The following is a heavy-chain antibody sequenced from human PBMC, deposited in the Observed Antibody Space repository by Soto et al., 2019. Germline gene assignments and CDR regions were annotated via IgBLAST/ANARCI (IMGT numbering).Heavy chain of an antibody. D-gene: IGHD6-19*01. J-gene: IGHJ4*02. Sequence: EVQLLESGGGLVQPGGSLRLSGAAPGFTFSNYAMNWVRQAPGKGLEWVSVISGSGGSTYYADSVKGRFTISRDNSKNTLYLQMNSLRGEDTAVYYCARRSSGWYFDYWGQGTLVTVSS. V-gene: IGHV3-23*01. CDR1: GFTFSNYA. CDR3: ARRSSGWYFDY. CDR2: ISGSGGST.